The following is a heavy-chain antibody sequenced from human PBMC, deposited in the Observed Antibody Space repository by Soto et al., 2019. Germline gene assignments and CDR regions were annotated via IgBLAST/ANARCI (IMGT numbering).Heavy chain of an antibody. Sequence: SETLSLSCTVSGGSISGGDCCWSRIRQPPGKGLEWIGYIYYSGSTYYNPSLKTRVTISVDTSKNQFSLKLSSVTAADTAVYYCDRVRRGKRLVRGPAKWFDLWAQGPLVTVS. D-gene: IGHD6-19*01. J-gene: IGHJ5*02. CDR1: GGSISGGDCC. CDR3: DRVRRGKRLVRGPAKWFDL. CDR2: IYYSGST. V-gene: IGHV4-30-4*02.